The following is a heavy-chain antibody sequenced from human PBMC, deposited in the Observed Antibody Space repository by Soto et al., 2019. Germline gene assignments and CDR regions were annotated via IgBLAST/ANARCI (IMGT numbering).Heavy chain of an antibody. J-gene: IGHJ6*02. CDR1: GNTFSKYA. CDR2: LIPILGTA. Sequence: QVQLVQSGAEVKKPGSSVKVSCKASGNTFSKYAISWVRQAPGQGLEWMGGLIPILGTAKYAQKFQGRVTITPDESTRTDYLELSSVRFEDTAVYYCARNSQDYIWGSYRNGMDVWGQGTTVSVSS. CDR3: ARNSQDYIWGSYRNGMDV. D-gene: IGHD3-16*02. V-gene: IGHV1-69*01.